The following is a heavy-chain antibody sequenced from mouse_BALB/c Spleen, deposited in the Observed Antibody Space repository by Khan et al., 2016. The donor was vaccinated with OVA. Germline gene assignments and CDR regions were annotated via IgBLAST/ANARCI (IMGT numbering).Heavy chain of an antibody. V-gene: IGHV1S134*01. CDR3: TTAYYRYYCCY. J-gene: IGHJ2*01. CDR2: IYPGNGYT. CDR1: GSTFKSYG. D-gene: IGHD2-14*01. Sequence: VQLLQPGAELGRPGSSVKLSCKTSGSTFKSYGIKWVKQRPGQGLEWIGYIYPGNGYTEYNERFKGTALLTSDTSSSTAYLPLRSLTSEASAMSFCTTAYYRYYCCYWGQGTMLTGSS.